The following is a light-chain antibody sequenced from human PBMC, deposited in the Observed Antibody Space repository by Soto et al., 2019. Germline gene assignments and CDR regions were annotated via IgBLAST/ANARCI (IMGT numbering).Light chain of an antibody. CDR2: KGT. CDR1: SSDVGGYNY. Sequence: QSALTQPPSASGSPGQSVTISCTGTSSDVGGYNYVSWYQQHPGKAPKLIIYKGTQRPSGVSNRFSGSTSGNAASLTISALQADDEADYFCCSSAPESTYVFGTGTKLTVL. J-gene: IGLJ1*01. CDR3: CSSAPESTYV. V-gene: IGLV2-8*01.